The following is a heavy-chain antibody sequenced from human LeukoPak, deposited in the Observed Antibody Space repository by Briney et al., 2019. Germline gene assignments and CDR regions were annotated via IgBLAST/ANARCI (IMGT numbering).Heavy chain of an antibody. D-gene: IGHD3-10*01. V-gene: IGHV3-15*01. Sequence: GGSLRLSCAASGFSIENDWMSWVRQAPGKGLEWVGRVKSYNAGGTTHYAAPVKGRFIISRDDSKNMLYLQMDSLKTEDTAVYYCTLIQGWGAGSYFLDYWGQGTLVTVSS. CDR2: VKSYNAGGTT. J-gene: IGHJ4*02. CDR1: GFSIENDW. CDR3: TLIQGWGAGSYFLDY.